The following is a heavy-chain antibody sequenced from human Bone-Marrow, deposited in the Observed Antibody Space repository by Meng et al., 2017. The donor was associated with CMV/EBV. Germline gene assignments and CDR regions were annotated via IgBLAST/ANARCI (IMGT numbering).Heavy chain of an antibody. D-gene: IGHD2-2*02. J-gene: IGHJ4*02. CDR2: ISSSSNYI. V-gene: IGHV3-21*01. CDR3: ARDRFGSTSCYNDY. Sequence: GESLKISCAASGFTFSRYSMNWVRQAPGKGLEWVSSISSSSNYIYYADSVKGRFTISRDNTKNSLYLQMNSLRAEDTAVYYCARDRFGSTSCYNDYWGQGNLVTVSS. CDR1: GFTFSRYS.